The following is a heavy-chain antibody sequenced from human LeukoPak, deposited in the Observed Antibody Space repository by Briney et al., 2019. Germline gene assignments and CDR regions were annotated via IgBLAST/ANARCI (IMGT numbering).Heavy chain of an antibody. CDR2: ISGSTTK. J-gene: IGHJ3*02. CDR3: VRDVGYAFDI. D-gene: IGHD1-26*01. Sequence: GGSLRLSCAASGFTFSSYSMNWVRQAPGKGLEWISYISGSTTKFYVDSVKGRFTISRNNAKNSLYLQMNSLRDEDTAVYYCVRDVGYAFDIWGQGTMVTVSS. CDR1: GFTFSSYS. V-gene: IGHV3-48*02.